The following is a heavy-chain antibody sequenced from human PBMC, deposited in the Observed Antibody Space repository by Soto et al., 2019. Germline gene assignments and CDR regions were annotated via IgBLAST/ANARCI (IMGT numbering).Heavy chain of an antibody. Sequence: QVHLQESGPGLVKASETLSLTCTVSGGSIRSYYWIWIRQPPGKGLEWLGYIFYSGSTFYNPSLTSRVTISLHPSQSQFSLQLTSVTAADTAVYYCARGAADTAMVDSWGQGTLVTVSS. CDR2: IFYSGST. CDR1: GGSIRSYY. J-gene: IGHJ4*02. D-gene: IGHD5-18*01. CDR3: ARGAADTAMVDS. V-gene: IGHV4-59*01.